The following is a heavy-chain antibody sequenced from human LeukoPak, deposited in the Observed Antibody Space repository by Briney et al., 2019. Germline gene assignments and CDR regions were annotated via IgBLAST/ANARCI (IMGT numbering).Heavy chain of an antibody. CDR3: AKAIAGITGIFDN. CDR1: GLTFSSYG. J-gene: IGHJ4*02. CDR2: ISSDGSQS. V-gene: IGHV3-30*18. Sequence: RGSLRLSCAASGLTFSSYGIHWVRQAPGKGLEWLAIISSDGSQSYFADSVKGRFTISRDNSKNMSYLHINNLRAEDTAVFYCAKAIAGITGIFDNWGQGTLVTVSS. D-gene: IGHD1-20*01.